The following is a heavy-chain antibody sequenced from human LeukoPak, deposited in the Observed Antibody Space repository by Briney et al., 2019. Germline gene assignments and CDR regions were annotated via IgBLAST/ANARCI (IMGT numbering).Heavy chain of an antibody. Sequence: GGSLRLSCAASGFTFDDYAMHWVRHAPGKGLEWVSGISWNSGSIGYADSVKGRFTISRDNAKNSLYLQMNSLRAEDTALYYCAKDIIADTAMVTGLDYWGQGTLVTVSS. J-gene: IGHJ4*02. CDR1: GFTFDDYA. D-gene: IGHD5-18*01. CDR2: ISWNSGSI. V-gene: IGHV3-9*01. CDR3: AKDIIADTAMVTGLDY.